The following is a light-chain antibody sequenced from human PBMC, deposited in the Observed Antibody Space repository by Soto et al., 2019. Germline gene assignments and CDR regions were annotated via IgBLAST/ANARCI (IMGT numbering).Light chain of an antibody. V-gene: IGKV3-20*01. Sequence: EIVLTQSPGTLSLSPGERATLSCRASQSFSSTYLAWYQQKPGQAPRLLIYDASSRATGIPDRFSGSGSGTDFTLTISRLEPEDFAVYYCQQYGSSPGLFTFGPGTKVDIK. J-gene: IGKJ3*01. CDR1: QSFSSTY. CDR2: DAS. CDR3: QQYGSSPGLFT.